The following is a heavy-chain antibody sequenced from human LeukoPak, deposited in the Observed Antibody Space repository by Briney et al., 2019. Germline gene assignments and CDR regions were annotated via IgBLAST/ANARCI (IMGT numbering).Heavy chain of an antibody. V-gene: IGHV1-2*02. J-gene: IGHJ3*02. D-gene: IGHD3-3*01. CDR3: ARTYDVEAFDI. Sequence: ASVKVSCKASGYTFTGYYMHWVRQAPGRGLEWMGWINPNSGGTNYAQKFQGRVTMTRDTSISTAYMEPSRLRSDDTAVYYCARTYDVEAFDIWGQGTMVTVSS. CDR2: INPNSGGT. CDR1: GYTFTGYY.